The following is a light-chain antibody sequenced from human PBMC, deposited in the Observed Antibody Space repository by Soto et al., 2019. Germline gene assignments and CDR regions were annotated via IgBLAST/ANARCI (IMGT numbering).Light chain of an antibody. CDR3: QQYNNWPPIT. Sequence: EIVMTQSPATLSVSPGERATLSCRASQSVSSNLAWYQQKPGQAPRLLIYGASTRATGIPARFSGSGSGTEFTLTISSLQSADFAVYDCQQYNNWPPITFGQGTRLEMK. CDR1: QSVSSN. J-gene: IGKJ5*01. CDR2: GAS. V-gene: IGKV3-15*01.